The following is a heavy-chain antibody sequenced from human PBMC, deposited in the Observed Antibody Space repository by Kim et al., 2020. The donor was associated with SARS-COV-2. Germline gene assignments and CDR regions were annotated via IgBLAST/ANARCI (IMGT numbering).Heavy chain of an antibody. CDR3: ARCPLSMTMVRGMITTTLCDYCDVDA. Sequence: GGSLRLSCTVSGFNFNSYSMNWVRQAPGKGLEWVSYISSSSSTVYYAGSVRGRFTISRDNAKNSLFLQMNSLRDDDTAVYYCARCPLSMTMVRGMITTTLCDYCDVDARGQGTTVTVSS. D-gene: IGHD3-10*01. J-gene: IGHJ6*02. V-gene: IGHV3-48*02. CDR2: ISSSSSTV. CDR1: GFNFNSYS.